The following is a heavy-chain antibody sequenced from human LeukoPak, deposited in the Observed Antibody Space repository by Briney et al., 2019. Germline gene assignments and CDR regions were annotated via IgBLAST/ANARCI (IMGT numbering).Heavy chain of an antibody. Sequence: GGLLRLSCAASGFSFSSFEMNWARQAPGKGLEWVSYISSSADTIYYADSVKGRFTISRDNAKNSLYLQMNSLRDEDTAVYYCVRRFASWGQVTLVTASS. J-gene: IGHJ4*02. CDR1: GFSFSSFE. CDR2: ISSSADTI. CDR3: VRRFAS. V-gene: IGHV3-48*03.